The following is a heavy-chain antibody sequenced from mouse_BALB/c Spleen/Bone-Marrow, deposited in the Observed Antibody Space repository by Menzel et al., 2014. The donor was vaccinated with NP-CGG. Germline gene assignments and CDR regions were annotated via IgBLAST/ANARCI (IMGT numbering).Heavy chain of an antibody. CDR1: GFTFSNYW. CDR3: TTGFAY. J-gene: IGHJ3*01. Sequence: EVMLVESGGGLVQPGGSMKLSCVASGFTFSNYWMNWVRQSPEKGLEWVAEIRLKSNNYATHYAESVKGRFTISRDDSKSSVYLQMNNLRAEDTGIYYCTTGFAYWGQATLVTVSA. V-gene: IGHV6-6*02. CDR2: IRLKSNNYAT.